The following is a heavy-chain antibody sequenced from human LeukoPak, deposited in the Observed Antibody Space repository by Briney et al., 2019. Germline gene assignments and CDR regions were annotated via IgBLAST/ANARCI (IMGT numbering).Heavy chain of an antibody. V-gene: IGHV3-11*01. D-gene: IGHD6-13*01. Sequence: PGGSLRLSCAASGFTFSDYYMSWIRQAPGKGLEWVSYISSSGSTIYYADSVKGRFTISRDNAKNSLYLQMNSLRAEDTAVYCCARVAAAAGKGRYMDVWGKGTTVTVSS. CDR2: ISSSGSTI. CDR1: GFTFSDYY. CDR3: ARVAAAAGKGRYMDV. J-gene: IGHJ6*03.